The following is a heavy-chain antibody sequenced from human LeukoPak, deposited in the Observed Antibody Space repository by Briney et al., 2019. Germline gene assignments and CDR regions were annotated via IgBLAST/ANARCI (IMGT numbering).Heavy chain of an antibody. CDR1: GGSFSGYY. Sequence: PSETLSLTCTVYGGSFSGYYWSWIRQPPGRGLEWIGEINHSGSINYNPSLKSRVTISVDTSKNQFSLKLSSVTAADTAVYYCARARSGKWGFDYWGQGTLVTVSS. CDR3: ARARSGKWGFDY. D-gene: IGHD1-26*01. J-gene: IGHJ4*02. V-gene: IGHV4-34*01. CDR2: INHSGSI.